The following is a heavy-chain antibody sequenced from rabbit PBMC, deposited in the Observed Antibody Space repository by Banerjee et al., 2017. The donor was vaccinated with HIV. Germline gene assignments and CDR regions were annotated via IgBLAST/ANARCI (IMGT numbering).Heavy chain of an antibody. D-gene: IGHD1-1*01. CDR3: ARISRSSVPSDDWLDL. Sequence: QLKESGGGLVQPGGSLKLSCKASGFDFSSYYICWVRQAPGKGLEWIGFIDTVDGTTYYASWVNGRFTISSDNAQNTVDLQMNSLTAADTATYFCARISRSSVPSDDWLDLWGPGTLVTVS. J-gene: IGHJ5*01. CDR1: GFDFSSYY. CDR2: IDTVDGTT. V-gene: IGHV1S7*01.